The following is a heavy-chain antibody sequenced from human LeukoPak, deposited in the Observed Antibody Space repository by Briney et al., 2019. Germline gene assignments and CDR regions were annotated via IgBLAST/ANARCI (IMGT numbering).Heavy chain of an antibody. CDR1: AFTFSSYS. J-gene: IGHJ4*02. V-gene: IGHV3-48*04. CDR2: ISSSSSTI. Sequence: GGSLRLSCAASAFTFSSYSMSWVRQAPGKGLEWVSYISSSSSTIYYADSVKGRFTISRDNAKNSLYLQMNSLRAEDTAVYYCSGGGGWIIDHWGQGTLVTVSS. CDR3: SGGGGWIIDH. D-gene: IGHD6-19*01.